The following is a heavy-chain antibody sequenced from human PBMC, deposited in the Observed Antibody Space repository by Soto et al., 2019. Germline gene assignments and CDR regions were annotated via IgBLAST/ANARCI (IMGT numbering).Heavy chain of an antibody. J-gene: IGHJ4*02. CDR1: GGSISSRSYC. CDR3: ARHGSY. CDR2: IYFSGST. Sequence: PSVPLSLTCPVAGGSISSRSYCWGWLRQTPGKGLEWIGTIYFSGSTYYNPSLKSRVTISVDRSKNQFSLNLTSVTAADTALYYCARHGSYWGPGTLVNVS. V-gene: IGHV4-39*01.